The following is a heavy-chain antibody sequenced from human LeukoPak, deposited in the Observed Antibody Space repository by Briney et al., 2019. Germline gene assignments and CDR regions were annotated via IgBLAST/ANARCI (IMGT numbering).Heavy chain of an antibody. V-gene: IGHV3-21*04. CDR1: GFTFSSYS. J-gene: IGHJ4*02. CDR2: ISSSSSYI. D-gene: IGHD2-2*01. Sequence: GGSLRLSCAASGFTFSSYSMNWVRQAPGKGLEGVSSISSSSSYIYYADSVKGRFTISRDNAKNSLYLQMNSLRAEDTAFYYCVKERSRTGYFDYWGQGTLVTVSS. CDR3: VKERSRTGYFDY.